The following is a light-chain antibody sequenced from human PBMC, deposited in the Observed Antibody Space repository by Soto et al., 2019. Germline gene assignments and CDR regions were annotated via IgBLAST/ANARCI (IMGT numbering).Light chain of an antibody. CDR2: AAS. Sequence: DVQITQSQYSLSSSVVDRFTITCRASQGIRNDLGWYQQKPGKAPKRLIYAASSLQSGVPSRFSGSGFGTEFTLTISSLQPEDFAVYYCQQYGSSPIPFGQGTRLEVK. CDR3: QQYGSSPIP. J-gene: IGKJ5*01. CDR1: QGIRND. V-gene: IGKV1-17*01.